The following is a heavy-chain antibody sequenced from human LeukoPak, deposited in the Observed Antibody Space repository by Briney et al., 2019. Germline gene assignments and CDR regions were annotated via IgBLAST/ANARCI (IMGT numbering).Heavy chain of an antibody. D-gene: IGHD3-22*01. V-gene: IGHV3-23*01. Sequence: GESLKIPCAASGFTFSNYAMGWVRQAPGEGLEWVSALSGDGSSRYYADSVRGRFTISRDNSKNTLFLQMNDLRAEDTAVYYCAKVSGPSGFDAFDTWGQGTMVTVSS. J-gene: IGHJ3*02. CDR1: GFTFSNYA. CDR2: LSGDGSSR. CDR3: AKVSGPSGFDAFDT.